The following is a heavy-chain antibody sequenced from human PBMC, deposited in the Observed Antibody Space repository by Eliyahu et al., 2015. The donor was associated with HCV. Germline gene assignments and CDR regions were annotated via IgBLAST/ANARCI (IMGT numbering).Heavy chain of an antibody. V-gene: IGHV3-23*01. D-gene: IGHD6-19*01. CDR1: XXIFSSYA. J-gene: IGHJ5*02. CDR2: ITGSGSST. Sequence: EVQLLESGGGLVQPGXSLRLSCAASXXIFSSYAMSWVRQAPGKGLEWVSAITGSGSSTYYADSVQGRFTISRDNSKNTLYLQMNSLRADDTAVYYCAKDRSTSGWYRDWFDPWGQGTLVTVSS. CDR3: AKDRSTSGWYRDWFDP.